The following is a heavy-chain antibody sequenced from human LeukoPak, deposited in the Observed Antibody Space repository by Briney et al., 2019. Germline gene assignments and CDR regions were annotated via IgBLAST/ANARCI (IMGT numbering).Heavy chain of an antibody. V-gene: IGHV3-23*01. Sequence: GGSLRLSCAASGFTFSSYAMSWVRQAPGKGLEWVSAISGSGGSTYYADSVKGRFTISRDNSKNTLYLQMNSLRAEDTAVYYCARDGTGTRVGMDVWGQGTTVTVSS. J-gene: IGHJ6*02. CDR1: GFTFSSYA. CDR2: ISGSGGST. CDR3: ARDGTGTRVGMDV. D-gene: IGHD1-7*01.